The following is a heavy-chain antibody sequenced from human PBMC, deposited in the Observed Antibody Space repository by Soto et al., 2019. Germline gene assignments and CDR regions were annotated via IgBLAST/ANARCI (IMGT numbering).Heavy chain of an antibody. V-gene: IGHV5-10-1*01. Sequence: LGESLKISCKGSGYRFTSYWISWVRQMPGKGLEWMGRIDPSDAYTNYSPSFQGHVTISADKSISTAYLQWSSLKASDTAMYYCARPLLPPRYYYGMDVWGQGTTVTVSS. CDR3: ARPLLPPRYYYGMDV. J-gene: IGHJ6*02. CDR1: GYRFTSYW. CDR2: IDPSDAYT. D-gene: IGHD1-26*01.